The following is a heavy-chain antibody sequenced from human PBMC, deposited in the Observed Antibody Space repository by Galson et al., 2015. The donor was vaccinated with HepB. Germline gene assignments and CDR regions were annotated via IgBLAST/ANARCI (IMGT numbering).Heavy chain of an antibody. J-gene: IGHJ4*02. V-gene: IGHV1-69*13. CDR3: ARDEGIAAAGTSY. Sequence: SVKVSCKASGGTFSSYAISWVRQAPGQGLEWMGGIIPVFGTANYAQKFQGRVTITADESTSTAYMELSSLRSEDTAVYYCARDEGIAAAGTSYWGQGTLVTVSS. D-gene: IGHD6-13*01. CDR1: GGTFSSYA. CDR2: IIPVFGTA.